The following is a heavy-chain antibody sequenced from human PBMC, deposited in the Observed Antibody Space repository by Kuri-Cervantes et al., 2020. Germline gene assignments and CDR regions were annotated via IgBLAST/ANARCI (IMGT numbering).Heavy chain of an antibody. J-gene: IGHJ5*02. Sequence: GESLKISCAASEFTVSSNYMGWVRQAAWKGLEWVSVIYIGGSTYYADTVKGRFTISRDTSQNTLYLQMNSLRAEDTAVYYCARDYYYGSGSYGGWFDPWGQGTLVTVSS. D-gene: IGHD3-10*01. CDR2: IYIGGST. V-gene: IGHV3-53*01. CDR3: ARDYYYGSGSYGGWFDP. CDR1: EFTVSSNY.